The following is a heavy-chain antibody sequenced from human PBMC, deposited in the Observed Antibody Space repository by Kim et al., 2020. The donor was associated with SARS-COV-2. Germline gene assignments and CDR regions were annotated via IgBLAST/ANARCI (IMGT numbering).Heavy chain of an antibody. CDR1: GGSISSSGYY. V-gene: IGHV4-39*01. CDR3: VKHFRGTAIRLLGLYHFDP. D-gene: IGHD2-2*02. Sequence: SETLSLTCTVSGGSISSSGYYWGWIRPPPGKGLEWIGSVYYTGATYYDPSLKRRVTISVATSKNHSPLKLNSVPAADTAVYYCVKHFRGTAIRLLGLYHFDPWGQGTLVTVSS. J-gene: IGHJ5*02. CDR2: VYYTGAT.